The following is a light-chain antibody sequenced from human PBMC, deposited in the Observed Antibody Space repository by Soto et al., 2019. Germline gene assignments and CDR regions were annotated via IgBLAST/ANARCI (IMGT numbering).Light chain of an antibody. CDR1: QSVSTT. CDR2: GAS. V-gene: IGKV3-15*01. CDR3: QQYNDWPTP. Sequence: EIVMTQSPATLSVSPGERATLSCRASQSVSTTVAWYQQKPGQAPRLLIYGASTRATGIPARFSGSGSGTEFTLTISSLQSEDFEVYYCQQYNDWPTPFGQGTKVEVK. J-gene: IGKJ1*01.